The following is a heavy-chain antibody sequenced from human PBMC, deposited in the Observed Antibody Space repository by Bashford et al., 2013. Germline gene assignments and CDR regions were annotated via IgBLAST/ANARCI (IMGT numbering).Heavy chain of an antibody. Sequence: VRQAPGKGLEWVAVIWYDGSNKYYADSVKGRFTISRDNSKNTLYLQMNSLRAEDTAVYYCARDGGDYYYYGMDVWGQGTTVTVSS. V-gene: IGHV3-33*01. CDR2: IWYDGSNK. CDR3: ARDGGDYYYYGMDV. J-gene: IGHJ6*02. D-gene: IGHD2-15*01.